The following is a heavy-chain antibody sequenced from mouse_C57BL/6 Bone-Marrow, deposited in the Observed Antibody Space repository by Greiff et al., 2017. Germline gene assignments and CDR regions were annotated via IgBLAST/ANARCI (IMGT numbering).Heavy chain of an antibody. D-gene: IGHD2-1*01. CDR1: GYTFPSSG. CDR2: IYPRSGNT. J-gene: IGHJ1*03. Sequence: QVPLQQSGAELARPGASVKLSCKASGYTFPSSGISWVKQRTGQGLEWIGEIYPRSGNTYYNEKFKGKATLTADKSSSTAYMELRSLSSEDSAVYFCASSYGDYGNYVSYWYFDVWGTGTTVTVSS. CDR3: ASSYGDYGNYVSYWYFDV. V-gene: IGHV1-81*01.